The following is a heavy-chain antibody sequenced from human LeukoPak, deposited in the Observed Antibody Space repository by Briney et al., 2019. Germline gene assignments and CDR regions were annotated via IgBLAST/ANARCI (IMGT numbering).Heavy chain of an antibody. CDR3: ASRDPCSGDICYGLGY. V-gene: IGHV3-23*01. D-gene: IGHD2-15*01. CDR1: GFTISNNG. CDR2: LSWTRHDT. Sequence: GGSLRLSCAASGFTISNNGMHWVRQAPGKGLEWVPGLSWTRHDTYYADSVKGRFTISRDNSKNTLYLQMNSLRGEDTATYYCASRDPCSGDICYGLGYWGQGTLVTVST. J-gene: IGHJ4*02.